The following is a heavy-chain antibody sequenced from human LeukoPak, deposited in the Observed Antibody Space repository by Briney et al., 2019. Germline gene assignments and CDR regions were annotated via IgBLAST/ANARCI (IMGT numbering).Heavy chain of an antibody. Sequence: SVKVSCKAYGGNFNNYAISWVRQAPGQGLDWMGGIIPIFGTANYAQKFQDRVKISAERFTTTAYMEVSSLRSEDTAVYFCARGRYYYGSGSNYTGYYYYMDVWGEGTTVTVSS. J-gene: IGHJ6*03. CDR2: IIPIFGTA. D-gene: IGHD3-10*01. V-gene: IGHV1-69*06. CDR3: ARGRYYYGSGSNYTGYYYYMDV. CDR1: GGNFNNYA.